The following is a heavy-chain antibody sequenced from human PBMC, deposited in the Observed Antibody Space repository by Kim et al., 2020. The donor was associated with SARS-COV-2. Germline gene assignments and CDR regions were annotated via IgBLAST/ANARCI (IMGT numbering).Heavy chain of an antibody. D-gene: IGHD6-13*01. Sequence: GGSLRLSCAASGFTFSSYAMHWVRQAPGKGLEWVAVISYDGSNKYYADSVKGRFTISRDNSKNTLYLQMNSLRAEDTAVYYCARGKIAAARNTRGGFDYWGQGTLVTVSS. CDR3: ARGKIAAARNTRGGFDY. V-gene: IGHV3-30*04. J-gene: IGHJ4*02. CDR2: ISYDGSNK. CDR1: GFTFSSYA.